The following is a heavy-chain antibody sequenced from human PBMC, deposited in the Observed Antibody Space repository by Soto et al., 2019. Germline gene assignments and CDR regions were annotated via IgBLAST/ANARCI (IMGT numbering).Heavy chain of an antibody. V-gene: IGHV5-10-1*01. Sequence: GESLKISCKGSGYSFAGYWITWVRQKPGKGLEWMGRIDPSDSQTYYSPSFRGRVTISAAKSTTTVFLQWSSLRASDTAMYYCARQIYDSDTGPNFQYYFDSWGQGTPVTVSS. D-gene: IGHD3-22*01. CDR1: GYSFAGYW. CDR3: ARQIYDSDTGPNFQYYFDS. J-gene: IGHJ4*02. CDR2: IDPSDSQT.